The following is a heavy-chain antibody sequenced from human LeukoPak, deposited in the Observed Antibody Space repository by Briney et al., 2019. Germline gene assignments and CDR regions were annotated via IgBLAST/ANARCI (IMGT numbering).Heavy chain of an antibody. CDR2: MNPNSGNT. CDR3: ARGQRYCSGGSCYGGFLY. D-gene: IGHD2-15*01. CDR1: EYTFTSYD. J-gene: IGHJ4*02. Sequence: ASVKVSCKASEYTFTSYDINWVRQATGQGLEWVGWMNPNSGNTGYAQKFQGRVTMTRNTSISTAYMHLSSLKSDDTAVYYCARGQRYCSGGSCYGGFLYWGQGTLVTVSS. V-gene: IGHV1-8*01.